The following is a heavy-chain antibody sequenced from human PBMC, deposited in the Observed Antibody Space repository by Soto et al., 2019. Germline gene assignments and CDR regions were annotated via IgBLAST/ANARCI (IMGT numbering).Heavy chain of an antibody. V-gene: IGHV4-39*01. CDR1: GGSFSSYY. CDR2: IYYSGST. D-gene: IGHD5-18*01. CDR3: ARPRGYSYGPIDY. J-gene: IGHJ4*02. Sequence: PSETLSLTCAVYGGSFSSYYWGWIRQPPGKGLEWIGSIYYSGSTYYNPSLKSRVTISVDTSKNQFSLKLSSVTAADTAVYYCARPRGYSYGPIDYWGQGTLVTVSS.